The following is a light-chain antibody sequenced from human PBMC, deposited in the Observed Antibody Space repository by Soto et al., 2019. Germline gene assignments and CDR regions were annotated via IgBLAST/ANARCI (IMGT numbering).Light chain of an antibody. J-gene: IGKJ3*01. V-gene: IGKV1-39*01. CDR1: QSISNY. Sequence: DIQMTQSPSSLSASVGDRVTITCRASQSISNYLNWYQQKPGKAPKLLIYAASSLQSGVPSRFSGSGSGTDFTLTISSLQPEEFATYSFHQSYTTLFTFGPGTNVDI. CDR3: HQSYTTLFT. CDR2: AAS.